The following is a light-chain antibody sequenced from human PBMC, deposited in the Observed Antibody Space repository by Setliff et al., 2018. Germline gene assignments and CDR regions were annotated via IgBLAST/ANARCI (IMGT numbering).Light chain of an antibody. Sequence: QSVLAQPASVSGSPGQSITISCTGTSSDVGYYNYVPWYQQHPGKAPKLMIYEVSNRPSGVSNRFSGSKSGNTASLTISGLQAEDEADYYCSSYTSSSTRVFGTGTKGTV. CDR2: EVS. J-gene: IGLJ1*01. CDR3: SSYTSSSTRV. V-gene: IGLV2-14*01. CDR1: SSDVGYYNY.